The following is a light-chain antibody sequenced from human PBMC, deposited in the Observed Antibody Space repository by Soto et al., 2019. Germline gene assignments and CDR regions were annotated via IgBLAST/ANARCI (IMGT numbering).Light chain of an antibody. V-gene: IGKV3-15*01. CDR2: GAS. CDR3: QQYDNWWT. Sequence: EIVMTQSPATLSVSPGERATLPSRASQSVGSNLAWYQKKPGQAPRLLIYGASTRATGIPARFSGSGSGTEFTLTISSLQSEDFAVYYCQQYDNWWTFGQGTRVEIK. CDR1: QSVGSN. J-gene: IGKJ1*01.